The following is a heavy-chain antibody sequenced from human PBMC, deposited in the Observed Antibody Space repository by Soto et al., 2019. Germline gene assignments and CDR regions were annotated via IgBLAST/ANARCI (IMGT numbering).Heavy chain of an antibody. CDR2: TYYGGST. V-gene: IGHV4-59*01. J-gene: IGHJ4*02. D-gene: IGHD3-10*01. Sequence: PSETLSLTCHVSGCSIKNYYWSWIRQSPGKTIEWIGNTYYGGSTNYNPSLESRATISVDMSKNQFSLKLTSVTAADTAVYSCARSGRYYGSGSYPPFDYWGQG. CDR1: GCSIKNYY. CDR3: ARSGRYYGSGSYPPFDY.